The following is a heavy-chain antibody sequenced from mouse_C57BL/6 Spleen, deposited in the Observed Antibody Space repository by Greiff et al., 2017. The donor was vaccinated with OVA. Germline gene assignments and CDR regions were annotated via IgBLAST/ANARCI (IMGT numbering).Heavy chain of an antibody. D-gene: IGHD2-3*01. V-gene: IGHV10-1*01. Sequence: EVQRVESGGGLVQPKGSLKLSCAASGFSFNTYAMNWVRQAPGKGLEWVARIRSKSNNYATYYADSVKDRFTISRDDSESMLYLQMNNLKTEDTAMYYCVRLRWYYAMDYWGQGTSVTVSS. CDR2: IRSKSNNYAT. CDR3: VRLRWYYAMDY. J-gene: IGHJ4*01. CDR1: GFSFNTYA.